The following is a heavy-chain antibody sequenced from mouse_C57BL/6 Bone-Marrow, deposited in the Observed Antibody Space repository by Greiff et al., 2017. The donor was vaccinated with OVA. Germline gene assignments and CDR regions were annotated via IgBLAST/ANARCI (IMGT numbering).Heavy chain of an antibody. CDR1: GYTFTSYW. Sequence: QVQLQQPGPELVKPGASVKLSCKASGYTFTSYWMHWVKQRPGQGLEWIGNINPSNGGTNYNEKFKSKATLTVDKSSSTAYMQLSSLTSEDSAVYYCAREDYGSSDAMDYWGQGTSVTVSS. D-gene: IGHD1-1*01. V-gene: IGHV1-53*01. J-gene: IGHJ4*01. CDR2: INPSNGGT. CDR3: AREDYGSSDAMDY.